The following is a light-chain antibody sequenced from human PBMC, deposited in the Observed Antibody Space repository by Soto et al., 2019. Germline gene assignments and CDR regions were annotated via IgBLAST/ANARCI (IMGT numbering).Light chain of an antibody. CDR2: NTS. Sequence: DIQMTQSPSTLPASVGDRVSITCRASQSISDWLAWYHQKPGTAPNVLINNTSSLQSGVPSRFSGSGSGIEFTLTISSPQPDDFASYYCQQDITHSFGQGTKVDIK. CDR3: QQDITHS. V-gene: IGKV1-5*01. J-gene: IGKJ1*01. CDR1: QSISDW.